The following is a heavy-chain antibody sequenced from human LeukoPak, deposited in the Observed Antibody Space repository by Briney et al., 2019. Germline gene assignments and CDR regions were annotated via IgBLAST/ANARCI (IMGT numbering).Heavy chain of an antibody. CDR2: IYWDDDK. Sequence: PSETLSLTCTVSGGSIRSYYWSWIRQPPGKALEWLALIYWDDDKRYSPSLKSRLTITKDTSKNQVVLTMTNMDPVDTATYFCAHMYVGGNTPEYFQYWGQGTLVTVSS. CDR1: GGSIRSYYW. J-gene: IGHJ1*01. CDR3: AHMYVGGNTPEYFQY. V-gene: IGHV2-5*08. D-gene: IGHD1-26*01.